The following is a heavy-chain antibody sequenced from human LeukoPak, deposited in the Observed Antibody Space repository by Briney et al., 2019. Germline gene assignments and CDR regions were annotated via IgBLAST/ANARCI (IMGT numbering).Heavy chain of an antibody. D-gene: IGHD3-10*01. Sequence: PGGSLRLSCAASGCTFSSYSMNWVRQAPAKGLEWVSSISSSSSYIYYADSVKGRFTISRDNAKNSLYLQMNSLRAEDTAVYYCASFNLRGSGSYRETPDYWGQGTLVTVSS. CDR3: ASFNLRGSGSYRETPDY. V-gene: IGHV3-21*01. J-gene: IGHJ4*02. CDR2: ISSSSSYI. CDR1: GCTFSSYS.